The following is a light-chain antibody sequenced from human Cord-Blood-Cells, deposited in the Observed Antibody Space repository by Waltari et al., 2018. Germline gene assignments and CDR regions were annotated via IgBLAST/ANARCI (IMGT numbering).Light chain of an antibody. CDR2: EGS. CDR3: CSYACSSTWV. J-gene: IGLJ3*02. Sequence: QSALTQPAYVSGSPGQSITISCTGTSSDVGSYNLVSWYQQHPGKAPKLMIYEGSKPPSGVFNRFSVSNSGNTASLTISGLQAEDEAYYYCCSYACSSTWVFGGGTKLTFL. V-gene: IGLV2-23*01. CDR1: SSDVGSYNL.